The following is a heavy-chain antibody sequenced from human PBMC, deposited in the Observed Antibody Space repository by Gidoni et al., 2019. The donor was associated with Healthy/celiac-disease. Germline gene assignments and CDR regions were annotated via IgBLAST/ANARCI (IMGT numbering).Heavy chain of an antibody. CDR3: ARDPGVIPLDY. J-gene: IGHJ4*02. Sequence: EVQLVESGGGLVQPGGSLRLSCAASGFTFRSYWMSWVRQARGKGLECVANIKQDGSEKYYVDSVKGRFTISRDNAKNSLYLQMNSLRAEDTAVYYCARDPGVIPLDYWGQGTLVTVSS. D-gene: IGHD3-10*01. V-gene: IGHV3-7*03. CDR1: GFTFRSYW. CDR2: IKQDGSEK.